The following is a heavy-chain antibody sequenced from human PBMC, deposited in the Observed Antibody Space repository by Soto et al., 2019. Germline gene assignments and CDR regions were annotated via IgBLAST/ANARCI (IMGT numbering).Heavy chain of an antibody. V-gene: IGHV3-9*01. CDR1: GYTFDIYY. D-gene: IGHD2-15*01. CDR2: IRCNSGSS. Sequence: PLRLSGAASGYTFDIYYLRWFLQQPGKNLEWVAGIRCNSGSSCYADSVRGRFTVSRDNAKNSLFLQMSCLSPEDTALYYCTRRRCARTGFDAFDLWGQGTMVTVSS. CDR3: TRRRCARTGFDAFDL. J-gene: IGHJ3*01.